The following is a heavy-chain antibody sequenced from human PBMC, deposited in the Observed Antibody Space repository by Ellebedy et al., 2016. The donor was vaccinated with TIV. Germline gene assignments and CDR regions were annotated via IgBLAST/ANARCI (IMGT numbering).Heavy chain of an antibody. CDR3: ARARSSGWLHTPDY. V-gene: IGHV1-46*04. D-gene: IGHD6-19*01. Sequence: ASVKVSCKASGYTFTSYFMDWARQAPGQGLEWMGIINPSVGSTTYAQKLQGRVTMTRDTSTSTVYMELSSLRSEETAVYYCARARSSGWLHTPDYWGQGTLVTVSS. CDR2: INPSVGST. CDR1: GYTFTSYF. J-gene: IGHJ4*02.